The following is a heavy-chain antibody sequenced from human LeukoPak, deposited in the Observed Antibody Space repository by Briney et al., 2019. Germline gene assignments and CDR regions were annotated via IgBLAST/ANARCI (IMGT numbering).Heavy chain of an antibody. Sequence: ASVKVSCTASGVTFTNYAIRWVRQAPGQGLEWLAWISVDNGNTNYIRNLQGRVTLTTHTYTSTAHMELRNLRSDDTAVYYCARDSCDRAYDIDHWGQGTLVTVSS. J-gene: IGHJ5*02. V-gene: IGHV1-18*01. CDR2: ISVDNGNT. CDR1: GVTFTNYA. CDR3: ARDSCDRAYDIDH. D-gene: IGHD5-12*01.